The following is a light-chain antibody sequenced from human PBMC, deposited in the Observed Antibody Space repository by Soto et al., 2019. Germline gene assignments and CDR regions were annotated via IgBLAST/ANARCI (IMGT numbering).Light chain of an antibody. CDR3: CSYARSSTYV. CDR2: EGS. V-gene: IGLV2-23*01. J-gene: IGLJ1*01. CDR1: SSDVGSYNL. Sequence: QSVLTQPASVSGSPGQSITISCTGTSSDVGSYNLVPWYQLHPGRAPKLMIYEGSKRPSGVSNRFSGSKSGNTASLTISGLQAEDEADYYCCSYARSSTYVFGTGTKVTVL.